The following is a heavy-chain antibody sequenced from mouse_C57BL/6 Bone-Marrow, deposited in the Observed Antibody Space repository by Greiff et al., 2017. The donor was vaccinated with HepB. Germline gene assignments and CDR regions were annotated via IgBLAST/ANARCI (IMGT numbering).Heavy chain of an antibody. D-gene: IGHD1-1*01. CDR1: GFNIKNTY. CDR3: AFDYGSSYGAMDY. CDR2: IDPANGNT. J-gene: IGHJ4*01. V-gene: IGHV14-3*01. Sequence: VQLQQSVAELVRPGASVKLSRTASGFNIKNTYMHWVKQRPEQGLEWIGRIDPANGNTKYAPKFQGKATITADTSSNTAYLQLSSLTSEDTAIYYCAFDYGSSYGAMDYWGQGTSVTVSS.